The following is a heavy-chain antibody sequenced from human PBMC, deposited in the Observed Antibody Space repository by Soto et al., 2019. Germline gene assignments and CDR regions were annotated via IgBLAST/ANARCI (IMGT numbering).Heavy chain of an antibody. CDR2: VIPIQGRA. CDR3: AARLVFVDDCFMD. CDR1: GGSFSSYI. J-gene: IGHJ6*03. V-gene: IGHV1-69*02. D-gene: IGHD2-21*01. Sequence: QVQLVQSGAEVKKPGSSVKVSCEASGGSFSSYIFTWVRQAPGQGLEWMGRVIPIQGRANYALKFQDRASVIADERNKRLYVEPSSQTTECLAIYYCAARLVFVDDCFMD.